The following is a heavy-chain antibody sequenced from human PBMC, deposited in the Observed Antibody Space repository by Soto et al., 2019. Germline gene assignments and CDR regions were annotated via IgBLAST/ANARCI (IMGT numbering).Heavy chain of an antibody. Sequence: QLTLKESGPTLVKPTQTLTLTCTFSGFPLSTIGVGVGWIRQPPGKALEWLAIIYWDVDKRYSPSLKSRLTNSKDTSKYQVVLTVTNMDPVDTATYYGARRGVWYFDLWGRGTLVTVSS. J-gene: IGHJ2*01. CDR1: GFPLSTIGVG. CDR2: IYWDVDK. V-gene: IGHV2-5*02. D-gene: IGHD3-16*01. CDR3: ARRGVWYFDL.